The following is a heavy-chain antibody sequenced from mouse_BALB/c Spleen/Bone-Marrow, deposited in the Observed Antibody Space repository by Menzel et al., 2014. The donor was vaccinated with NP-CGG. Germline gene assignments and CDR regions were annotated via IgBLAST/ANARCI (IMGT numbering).Heavy chain of an antibody. CDR3: ARDWDY. J-gene: IGHJ3*01. CDR2: INPSTAYT. V-gene: IGHV1-7*01. D-gene: IGHD4-1*01. Sequence: VQLQQSGTELAKPGASVKMSCKASGYIFTTNWMHWVKQRPGQGLEWIGYINPSTAYTDYNQKFKEKATLTADKSSSKAYMQRNSLTSDDSAVYYCARDWDYWGQGTLVTVSA. CDR1: GYIFTTNW.